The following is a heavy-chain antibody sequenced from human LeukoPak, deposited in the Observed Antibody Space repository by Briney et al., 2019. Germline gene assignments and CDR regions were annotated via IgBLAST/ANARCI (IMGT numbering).Heavy chain of an antibody. J-gene: IGHJ4*02. CDR1: GFTVSSNY. D-gene: IGHD2-2*01. Sequence: GGSLRLSCAASGFTVSSNYMSWVRQAPGKGLEWVSVIYSGGSTYYADSVKGRFTISRDNSKNTLYLQMNSLRAEDTAVYYCASSYCSSTSCYLGFDYWGQGTLVTASS. V-gene: IGHV3-53*01. CDR3: ASSYCSSTSCYLGFDY. CDR2: IYSGGST.